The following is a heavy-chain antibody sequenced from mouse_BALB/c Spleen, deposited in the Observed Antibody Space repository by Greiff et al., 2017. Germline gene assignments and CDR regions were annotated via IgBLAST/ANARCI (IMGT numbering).Heavy chain of an antibody. J-gene: IGHJ3*01. D-gene: IGHD2-4*01. CDR1: GYSITSDYA. Sequence: EVHLVESGPGLVKPSQSLSLTCTVTGYSITSDYAWNWIRQFPGNKLEWMGYISYSGSTSYNPSLKSRISITRDTSKNQFFLQLNSVTTEDTATYYCARTYDHGPSWFAYWGQGTLVTVSA. CDR2: ISYSGST. V-gene: IGHV3-2*02. CDR3: ARTYDHGPSWFAY.